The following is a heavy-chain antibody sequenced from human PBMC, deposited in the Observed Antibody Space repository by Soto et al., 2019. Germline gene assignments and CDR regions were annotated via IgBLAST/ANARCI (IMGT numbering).Heavy chain of an antibody. CDR3: ARGPHPTIFGVVPYYYYCGTDV. V-gene: IGHV5-51*01. CDR1: GYSFTSYW. CDR2: IYPGDSDT. J-gene: IGHJ6*02. D-gene: IGHD3-3*01. Sequence: GQSLKISCKGSGYSFTSYWIGWLRQMPGKGLEWMGIIYPGDSDTRYSPSFQGQVTISADKSISTAYLQWSSLKASDTAMYYCARGPHPTIFGVVPYYYYCGTDVWGQTTTVTVSS.